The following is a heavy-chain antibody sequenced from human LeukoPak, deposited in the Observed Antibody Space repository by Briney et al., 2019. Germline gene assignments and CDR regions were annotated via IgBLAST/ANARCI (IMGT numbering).Heavy chain of an antibody. CDR1: GFTFCSIA. J-gene: IGHJ3*02. CDR3: AKDGILDYYDSSGYYYGYDAFDI. D-gene: IGHD3-22*01. V-gene: IGHV3-23*01. Sequence: PGGSLSLYCAASGFTFCSIAMSWVRPAQGKGLVWVSALSGSGVHTYHAVHVRGRFTVSRDTSKDTLYQHMNSLRAEDAAVYYRAKDGILDYYDSSGYYYGYDAFDIWGQGTMVTVSS. CDR2: LSGSGVHT.